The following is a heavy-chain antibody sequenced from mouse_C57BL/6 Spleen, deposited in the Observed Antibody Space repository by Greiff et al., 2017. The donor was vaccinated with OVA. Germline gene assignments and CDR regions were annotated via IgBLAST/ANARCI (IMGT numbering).Heavy chain of an antibody. Sequence: DVQLQESGGGLVKPGGSLKLSCAASGFTFSDYGMHWVRQAPEKGLEWVAYISSGSSTIYYADKVKGRFTISRDNAKNTLFLQMTSLRSEDTAMYYCARRSNYYGSSYEAMDYWGQGTSVTVSS. CDR1: GFTFSDYG. J-gene: IGHJ4*01. V-gene: IGHV5-17*01. D-gene: IGHD1-1*01. CDR2: ISSGSSTI. CDR3: ARRSNYYGSSYEAMDY.